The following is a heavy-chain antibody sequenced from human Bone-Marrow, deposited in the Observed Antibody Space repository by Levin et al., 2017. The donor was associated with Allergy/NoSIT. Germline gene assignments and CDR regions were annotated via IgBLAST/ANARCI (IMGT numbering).Heavy chain of an antibody. CDR3: AKSPKSYYYYGMDV. Sequence: GGSLRLSCAASGFTFSNYAMTWVRQAPGKGLEWVSGISGSGGNTYYADSVKGRFTISRDNSKNTLYLQMNSLRAEDTAVYYCAKSPKSYYYYGMDVWGQGTTVTVSS. V-gene: IGHV3-23*01. CDR1: GFTFSNYA. CDR2: ISGSGGNT. J-gene: IGHJ6*02.